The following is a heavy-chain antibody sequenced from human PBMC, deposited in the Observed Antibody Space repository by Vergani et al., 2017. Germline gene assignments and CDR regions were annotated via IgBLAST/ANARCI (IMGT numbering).Heavy chain of an antibody. V-gene: IGHV7-4-1*02. CDR3: ARGRQWRLTEYHYGMDV. Sequence: QVHLVQSGAEVKKPGASVRISCEASGYTFTNYPLIWVRQAPGQGLEFMGWINTNSGNPTYAPGFTGRFVFSLDTSVSTAYLQISGLKAEDSAVYYCARGRQWRLTEYHYGMDVWGQGTTVTVSS. J-gene: IGHJ6*02. D-gene: IGHD6-19*01. CDR1: GYTFTNYP. CDR2: INTNSGNP.